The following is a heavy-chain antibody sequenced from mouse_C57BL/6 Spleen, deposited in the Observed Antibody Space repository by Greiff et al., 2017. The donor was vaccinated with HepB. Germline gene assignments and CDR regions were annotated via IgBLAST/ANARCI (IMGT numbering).Heavy chain of an antibody. J-gene: IGHJ4*01. CDR3: ARHDYYEHYYAMDY. CDR2: IWSDGST. D-gene: IGHD1-1*01. CDR1: GFSLTSYG. V-gene: IGHV2-6-1*01. Sequence: QVQLKESGPGLVAPSQSLSITCTVSGFSLTSYGVHWVRQPPGKGLEWLVVIWSDGSTTYNSALKSRLSISKDNSKSQVFLKMNSLQTDDTAMYYCARHDYYEHYYAMDYWGQGTSVTVSS.